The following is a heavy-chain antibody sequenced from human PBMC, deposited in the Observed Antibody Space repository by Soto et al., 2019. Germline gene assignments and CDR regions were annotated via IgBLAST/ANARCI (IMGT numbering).Heavy chain of an antibody. CDR2: IFYSGTT. CDR3: ARRPRGAPFDG. D-gene: IGHD1-26*01. CDR1: GDSISSRSHY. V-gene: IGHV4-39*01. J-gene: IGHJ4*02. Sequence: QLQLQESGPGLVKPSETLSLTCIVSGDSISSRSHYWGWLRQPPRKGLEWIGNIFYSGTTYYNPALKNPITLCVDISKNQFSPQLSSVTAAATAVYYCARRPRGAPFDGWGQGTLVTVYS.